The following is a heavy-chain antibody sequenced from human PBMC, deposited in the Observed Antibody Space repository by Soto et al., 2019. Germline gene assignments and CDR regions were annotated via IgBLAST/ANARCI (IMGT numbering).Heavy chain of an antibody. Sequence: QVQLQQWGAGLLKPSETLSLTCAVYGGSFSGYYWSWIRQPPGKGLEWIGEINHSGSTNYNPSLKSRVTISVDTSKNQFSLKLSSVTAADTAVYYCARDGYSGYYFFDYWGQGTLVTVSS. CDR1: GGSFSGYY. CDR3: ARDGYSGYYFFDY. CDR2: INHSGST. J-gene: IGHJ4*02. D-gene: IGHD5-12*01. V-gene: IGHV4-34*01.